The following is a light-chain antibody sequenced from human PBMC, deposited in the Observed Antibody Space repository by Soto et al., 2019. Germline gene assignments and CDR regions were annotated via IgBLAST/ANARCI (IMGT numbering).Light chain of an antibody. V-gene: IGKV3-20*01. Sequence: EIVLTQSPGTLSLSPGERATLSCRASQSVSNSYLAWYQQKPGQASRLLIYGVSSRATGIPDRFSGSGSGTDFTLTISRLEPEDFAVYYCYQYGSSPYTFGQGTKLEI. J-gene: IGKJ2*01. CDR1: QSVSNSY. CDR3: YQYGSSPYT. CDR2: GVS.